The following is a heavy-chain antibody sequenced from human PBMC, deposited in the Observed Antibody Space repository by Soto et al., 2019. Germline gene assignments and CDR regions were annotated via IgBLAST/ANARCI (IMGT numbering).Heavy chain of an antibody. CDR2: ISAYNGNT. V-gene: IGHV1-18*01. CDR1: GYTFTSYG. D-gene: IGHD2-2*01. CDR3: ARGFTSTPWFDP. J-gene: IGHJ5*01. Sequence: SVQVSCKASGYTFTSYGISWVRQAPGQGLEWMGWISAYNGNTNYAKKLPGRVTMTTDTSTSTAYMELRSLRSDDTAGYYCARGFTSTPWFDPWGEGTLVTV.